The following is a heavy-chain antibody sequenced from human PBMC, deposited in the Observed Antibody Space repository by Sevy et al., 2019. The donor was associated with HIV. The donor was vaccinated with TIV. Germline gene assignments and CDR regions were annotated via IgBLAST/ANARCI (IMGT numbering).Heavy chain of an antibody. V-gene: IGHV3-49*03. CDR1: GFTFGDYA. J-gene: IGHJ4*02. D-gene: IGHD3-22*01. Sequence: GGSLRLSCTGSGFTFGDYAMSWFRQAPGMGLEWVGFIRSKDYGGATENAASGKGRFTISRDDSKSIADLQMNSLKTEDTAVYYCTRGYYYDSSGYSDSWGQGTLVTVSS. CDR3: TRGYYYDSSGYSDS. CDR2: IRSKDYGGAT.